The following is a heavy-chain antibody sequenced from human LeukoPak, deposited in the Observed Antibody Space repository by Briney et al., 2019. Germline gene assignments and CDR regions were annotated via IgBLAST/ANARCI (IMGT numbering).Heavy chain of an antibody. CDR3: AKVSIAAAGRFDY. J-gene: IGHJ4*02. D-gene: IGHD6-13*01. CDR1: GFTFSSYG. CDR2: IRYDGSNK. Sequence: GGSLRLSCAASGFTFSSYGMHWVRQAPGKGLEWVAFIRYDGSNKYYADSVKGRFTISRDNSKNTLYLQMNSLRAEDTAVYYCAKVSIAAAGRFDYWGQGTLVTVSS. V-gene: IGHV3-30*02.